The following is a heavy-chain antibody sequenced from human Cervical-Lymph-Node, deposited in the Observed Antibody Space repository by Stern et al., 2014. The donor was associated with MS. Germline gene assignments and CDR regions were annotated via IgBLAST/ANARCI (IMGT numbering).Heavy chain of an antibody. V-gene: IGHV3-11*01. J-gene: IGHJ6*02. CDR3: ARGHSRARTGPMYYYPGMDV. Sequence: VQLVESGGGVVQPGGSLRVSCAASGFTFSDYYMSWVRQAPGKGLEWVSYLRSDGTYIDYAASVKGRFTISRDNAKNSLYLQMNSLKAEDSAVYYCARGHSRARTGPMYYYPGMDVWGQGTTVTVSS. D-gene: IGHD3-22*01. CDR1: GFTFSDYY. CDR2: LRSDGTYI.